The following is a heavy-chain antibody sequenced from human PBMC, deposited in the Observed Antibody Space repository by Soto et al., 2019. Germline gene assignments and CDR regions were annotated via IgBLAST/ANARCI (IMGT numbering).Heavy chain of an antibody. CDR2: FSGSGGST. CDR1: GFTFSSYA. D-gene: IGHD2-15*01. V-gene: IGHV3-23*01. CDR3: AKTGMAGYCRGGGCYHYFDY. Sequence: PGGSLRLSCATSGFTFSSYAMSWVRQAPGKGLEWASGFSGSGGSTHYADSVKGRFTISRDNSKNTLYLQMKSLRAEDTAVYYCAKTGMAGYCRGGGCYHYFDYWGQGTLVTVSS. J-gene: IGHJ4*02.